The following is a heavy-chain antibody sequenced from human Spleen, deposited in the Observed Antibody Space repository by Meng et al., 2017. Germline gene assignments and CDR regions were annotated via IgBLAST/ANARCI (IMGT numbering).Heavy chain of an antibody. CDR2: ISSSGGTTK. D-gene: IGHD3-16*01. CDR3: ARGGAPTKYDRNNYYERYFQH. J-gene: IGHJ1*01. V-gene: IGHV3-11*01. CDR1: GFTFSDYY. Sequence: GSLRLSCAASGFTFSDYYMSWIRQAPGKGLEWVSYISSSGGTTKYHADSVKGRFTISRDNAKNSLYLQMNSLRAEDTAVYYCARGGAPTKYDRNNYYERYFQHWGQGTLVTVSS.